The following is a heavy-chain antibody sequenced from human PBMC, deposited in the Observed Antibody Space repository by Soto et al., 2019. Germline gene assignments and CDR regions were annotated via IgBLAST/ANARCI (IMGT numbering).Heavy chain of an antibody. D-gene: IGHD4-17*01. CDR2: ISAYNGNT. J-gene: IGHJ4*02. CDR1: GYTFTSYG. CDR3: ARDLRVLTVTSAGSLLGY. V-gene: IGHV1-18*01. Sequence: QVQLVQSGAEVKKPGASVKVSCKASGYTFTSYGISWVRQAPGQGLEWMGWISAYNGNTNYAQKLQGRVTMTTDTSTSTAYMELRSLRSDDTAVYHCARDLRVLTVTSAGSLLGYWGQGTLVTVSS.